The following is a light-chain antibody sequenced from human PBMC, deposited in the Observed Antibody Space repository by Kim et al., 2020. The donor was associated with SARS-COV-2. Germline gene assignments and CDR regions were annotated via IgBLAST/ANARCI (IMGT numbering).Light chain of an antibody. J-gene: IGLJ2*01. CDR2: SNT. Sequence: GQGATTPCSGERSTIGSGTVSWYQQFPGTAPKLLIYSNTQRPSRVPDRVSGSKSGTSASLAISGLQPDDEATYYCSAWDDGVDGWIFGGGTQLTVL. CDR3: SAWDDGVDGWI. V-gene: IGLV1-44*01. CDR1: RSTIGSGT.